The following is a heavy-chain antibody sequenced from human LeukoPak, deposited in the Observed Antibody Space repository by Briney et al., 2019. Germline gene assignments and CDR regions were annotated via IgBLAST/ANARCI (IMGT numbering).Heavy chain of an antibody. V-gene: IGHV1-8*01. Sequence: ASVKVSCKASGYTFTSYDINWVRQATGQGLEWMGWMNPNSGNTGYAQKFQGRVTMTRNTSISTAYMELSSLRSEDTAVYYCARRPPRYDILTGSRFYYGMDVWGQGTTVTVSS. CDR2: MNPNSGNT. CDR1: GYTFTSYD. J-gene: IGHJ6*02. D-gene: IGHD3-9*01. CDR3: ARRPPRYDILTGSRFYYGMDV.